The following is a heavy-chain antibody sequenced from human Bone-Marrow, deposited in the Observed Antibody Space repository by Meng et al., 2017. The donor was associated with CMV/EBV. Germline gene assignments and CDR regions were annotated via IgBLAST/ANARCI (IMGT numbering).Heavy chain of an antibody. D-gene: IGHD2-8*01. Sequence: GGSLRLSCAASGFTFSSYAMHWVRQAPGKGLEWVAVISYDGSHKYYADSVKGRFTISRDNSKNTLYLQMNSLRAEDTAVYYCARSYSAGRRVNGPPPWFDPWGQGTPVTVSS. CDR1: GFTFSSYA. CDR3: ARSYSAGRRVNGPPPWFDP. V-gene: IGHV3-30*04. CDR2: ISYDGSHK. J-gene: IGHJ5*02.